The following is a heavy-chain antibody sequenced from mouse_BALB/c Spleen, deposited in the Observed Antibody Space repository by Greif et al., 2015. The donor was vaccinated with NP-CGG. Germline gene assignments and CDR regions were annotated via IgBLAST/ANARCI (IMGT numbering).Heavy chain of an antibody. D-gene: IGHD5-1*01. V-gene: IGHV5-9-3*01. CDR2: ISSGGSYT. Sequence: EVKVVESGGGLVKPGGSLKLSCAASGFTFSSYAMSWVRQTPEKRLEWVATISSGGSYTYYPDSVKGRFTISRDNAKNTLYLQMSSLRSEDTAMYYCARQDLPENWYFDVWGAGTTVTVSS. CDR1: GFTFSSYA. J-gene: IGHJ1*01. CDR3: ARQDLPENWYFDV.